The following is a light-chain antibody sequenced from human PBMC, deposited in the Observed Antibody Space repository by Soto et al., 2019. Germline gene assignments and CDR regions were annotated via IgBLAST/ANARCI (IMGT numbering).Light chain of an antibody. Sequence: QSVLTQPPSVSGAPGQRVTISCTGSSSNIGEGYDVHWYQQLPGTAPKLLIYGHNNRPSGVPDRFSASKSGNTASLTVSGLQAEDEADYYCMCYAGGNNWVFGGGTKLTVL. CDR3: MCYAGGNNWV. CDR2: GHN. CDR1: SSNIGEGYD. V-gene: IGLV1-40*01. J-gene: IGLJ3*02.